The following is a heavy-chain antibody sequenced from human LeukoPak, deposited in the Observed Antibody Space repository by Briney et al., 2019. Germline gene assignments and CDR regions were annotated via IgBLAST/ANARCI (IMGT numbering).Heavy chain of an antibody. CDR1: GGSFSGYY. J-gene: IGHJ4*02. Sequence: SETLSLTCAVYGGSFSGYYWSWIRQPPGKGLEWIGEINHSGNTNYNPSLKSRVTISVDTSKNQFSLKLSSVTAADTAVYYCARAKLGRSLSFDYWGQGTLVTVSS. D-gene: IGHD6-6*01. CDR2: INHSGNT. CDR3: ARAKLGRSLSFDY. V-gene: IGHV4-34*01.